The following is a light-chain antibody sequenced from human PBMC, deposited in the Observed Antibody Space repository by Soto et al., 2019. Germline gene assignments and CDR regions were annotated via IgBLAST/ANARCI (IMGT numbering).Light chain of an antibody. V-gene: IGLV2-14*01. Sequence: QSVLTQPASVSGSPGQSITISCTGTSSDVGGYNFVSWYQQHPGKAPKLTIYEVSNRPSGVSNRFSGSKSGNTASLTISGLQAEDEADYYCSSYTSSSTLVLGGGTQLTVL. CDR3: SSYTSSSTLV. CDR1: SSDVGGYNF. J-gene: IGLJ3*02. CDR2: EVS.